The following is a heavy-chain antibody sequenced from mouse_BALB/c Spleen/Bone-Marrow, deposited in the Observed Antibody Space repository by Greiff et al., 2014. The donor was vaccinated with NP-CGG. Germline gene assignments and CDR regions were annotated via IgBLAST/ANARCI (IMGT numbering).Heavy chain of an antibody. Sequence: LQESGPELVKPGASVKVSCTASGYSFTDSNMYWVKQGHGKSLEWIGDIDPYNGGTRYNQKFKGKATLTVDKSSSTAFMHLNSLTSEDSAVYYCARRTLRASGFPYWGQGTLVTVSA. V-gene: IGHV1S135*01. J-gene: IGHJ3*01. CDR3: ARRTLRASGFPY. D-gene: IGHD3-1*01. CDR2: IDPYNGGT. CDR1: GYSFTDSN.